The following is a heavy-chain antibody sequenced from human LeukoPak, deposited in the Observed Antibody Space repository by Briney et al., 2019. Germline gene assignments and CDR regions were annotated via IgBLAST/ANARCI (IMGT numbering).Heavy chain of an antibody. J-gene: IGHJ5*02. Sequence: ASVKVSCKASGYTFTSYYMHWVRQAPGHGLVWMGIIYPGGGGTSYAQKFQGRVTMTRDTSTSTLYMELSSLTSEDTAVYYCARAYSGYSIDLWGQGTLVTVSS. CDR1: GYTFTSYY. CDR2: IYPGGGGT. CDR3: ARAYSGYSIDL. D-gene: IGHD3-22*01. V-gene: IGHV1-46*01.